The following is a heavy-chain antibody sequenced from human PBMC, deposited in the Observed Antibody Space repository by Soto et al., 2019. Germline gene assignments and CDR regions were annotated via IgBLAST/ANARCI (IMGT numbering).Heavy chain of an antibody. V-gene: IGHV6-1*01. CDR2: TYYRSRFFS. CDR3: VRDCYSSSGWFDP. J-gene: IGHJ5*02. D-gene: IGHD3-10*01. Sequence: SQTLSLTCAISGDSVSSYSAAWNWIRQSPSGGLEWLGRTYYRSRFFSDYAESVKSRIIINPDTSKNQFSLQLKSVTPEDTAVYYCVRDCYSSSGWFDPWGQGTPVTVSS. CDR1: GDSVSSYSAA.